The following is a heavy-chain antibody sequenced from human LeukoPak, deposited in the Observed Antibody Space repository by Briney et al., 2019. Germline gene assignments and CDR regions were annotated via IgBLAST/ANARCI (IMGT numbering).Heavy chain of an antibody. J-gene: IGHJ4*02. CDR2: INPNSGGT. Sequence: ASVKVSCKASGYTFTGYYMHWVRQAPGQGLEWMGWINPNSGGTNYAQKFQGRVTMTRDTSISTAYMELSRRRSDDTAVYYCASRTNYGEPLDYWGQGTLVTVSS. CDR1: GYTFTGYY. D-gene: IGHD4-17*01. CDR3: ASRTNYGEPLDY. V-gene: IGHV1-2*02.